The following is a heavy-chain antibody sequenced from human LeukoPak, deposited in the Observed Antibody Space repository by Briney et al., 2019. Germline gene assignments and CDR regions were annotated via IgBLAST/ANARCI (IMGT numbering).Heavy chain of an antibody. V-gene: IGHV3-53*05. Sequence: AGGSLRLSCAASGFTVSNNHMSWVRQAPGEGLEWVSVIYSGGTIYYADSVKGRFTISRDNSKNTLYLQMNSLRGEDTALYYCARESNGGVYFQHWGQGTVVTVSS. CDR3: ARESNGGVYFQH. D-gene: IGHD2-8*02. CDR2: IYSGGTI. J-gene: IGHJ1*01. CDR1: GFTVSNNH.